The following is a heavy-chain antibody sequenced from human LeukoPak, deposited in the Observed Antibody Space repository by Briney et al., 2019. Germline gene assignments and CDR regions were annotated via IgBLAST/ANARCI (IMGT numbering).Heavy chain of an antibody. CDR2: IKSKTDGGTT. CDR3: TTESLLTPDEGPY. V-gene: IGHV3-15*01. D-gene: IGHD3-10*01. Sequence: PGGSLRLSCAASGFTFSNAWMSWVRQAPGKGLEWVGRIKSKTDGGTTDYAAPVKGRFTISRDDSKNTLYLQMNSLKTEDTAVYYCTTESLLTPDEGPYWGQGTLVTVSS. J-gene: IGHJ4*02. CDR1: GFTFSNAW.